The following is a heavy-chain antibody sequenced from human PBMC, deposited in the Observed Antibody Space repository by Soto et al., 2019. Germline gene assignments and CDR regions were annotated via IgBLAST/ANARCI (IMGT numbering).Heavy chain of an antibody. D-gene: IGHD2-2*01. V-gene: IGHV3-9*01. Sequence: EVQLVESGGGLVQPGRSLRLSCAASGFTFDDYAMHWVRQAPGKGLEWVSGISWNSGSTGYADSVKGRFTISRDNAKNSLYLQMNSLRAEDTALYYCAKGLGYCSSTSCFQYFQHWGQGTLVTVSS. CDR2: ISWNSGST. J-gene: IGHJ1*01. CDR3: AKGLGYCSSTSCFQYFQH. CDR1: GFTFDDYA.